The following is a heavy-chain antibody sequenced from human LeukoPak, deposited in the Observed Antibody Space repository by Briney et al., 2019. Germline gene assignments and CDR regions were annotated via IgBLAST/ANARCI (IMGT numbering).Heavy chain of an antibody. V-gene: IGHV4-39*01. CDR2: IYYTEST. Sequence: SETLSLTCTVSGDSISSSSYSWGWIRQSPRKGLEWIGSIYYTESTYYSPSLKSRVTMSVDTSKNQFSLNLSSVTAADTAVYYCARRKPSGSGWLFDYWGQGTLVTVSS. J-gene: IGHJ4*02. D-gene: IGHD6-19*01. CDR1: GDSISSSSYS. CDR3: ARRKPSGSGWLFDY.